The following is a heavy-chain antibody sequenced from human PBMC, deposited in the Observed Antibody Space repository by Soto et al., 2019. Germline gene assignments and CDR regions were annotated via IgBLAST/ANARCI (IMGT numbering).Heavy chain of an antibody. J-gene: IGHJ4*02. CDR2: ISGDGGST. Sequence: GVSLRLSCAASGFTFDDYAMHWVRQAPGKGLEWVSLISGDGGSTYYADSVKGRFTISRDNSKNSLYLQMNSLRTEDTALYYCAKDRLRDILTGYYNYWGQGTLVTVSS. V-gene: IGHV3-43*02. CDR3: AKDRLRDILTGYYNY. D-gene: IGHD3-9*01. CDR1: GFTFDDYA.